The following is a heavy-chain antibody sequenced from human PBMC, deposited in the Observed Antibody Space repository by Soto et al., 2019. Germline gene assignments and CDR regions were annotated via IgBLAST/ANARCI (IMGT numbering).Heavy chain of an antibody. J-gene: IGHJ4*02. CDR3: AKDLILYRREATNSWDY. V-gene: IGHV3-30*18. CDR2: ISYDGNNK. CDR1: GFTFSTYG. Sequence: QVQLVESGGGVVQPGRSLRLSCAASGFTFSTYGIHWVCQAPGKGLEWVAVISYDGNNKYYADSVKGRFTISRDNSKKMLYLQMNSLRAEDTAVYYCAKDLILYRREATNSWDYWGQGTLVTVSS. D-gene: IGHD2-15*01.